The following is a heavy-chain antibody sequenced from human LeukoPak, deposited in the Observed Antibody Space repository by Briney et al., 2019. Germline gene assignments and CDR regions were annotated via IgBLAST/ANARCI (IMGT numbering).Heavy chain of an antibody. CDR2: ISSDETNI. D-gene: IGHD2-15*01. CDR3: AKYPYRVVFATGNYLDP. Sequence: GGSLRLSCATSGFTFSNYGMHWVRQAPGKGLEWVAVISSDETNIRYGDSVRGRFTVSRDNAKNTVYLQMNSLGADDTAVYYCAKYPYRVVFATGNYLDPWGQGTLVTVSS. CDR1: GFTFSNYG. V-gene: IGHV3-30*18. J-gene: IGHJ5*02.